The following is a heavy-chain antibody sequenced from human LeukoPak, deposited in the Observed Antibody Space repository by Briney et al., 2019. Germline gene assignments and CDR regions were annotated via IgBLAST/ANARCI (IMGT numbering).Heavy chain of an antibody. CDR2: MNPNSGNT. CDR1: GYTFTSYD. V-gene: IGHV1-8*01. D-gene: IGHD6-6*01. Sequence: SSVKVSYKASGYTFTSYDINWVRQATGQGLEWMAWMNPNSGNTGYAQKFQGRVTMTRNTSISTAYMELSSLRSEDTAVYYCARGPPKVYSSSRWPFYWGQGTLVTVSS. CDR3: ARGPPKVYSSSRWPFY. J-gene: IGHJ4*02.